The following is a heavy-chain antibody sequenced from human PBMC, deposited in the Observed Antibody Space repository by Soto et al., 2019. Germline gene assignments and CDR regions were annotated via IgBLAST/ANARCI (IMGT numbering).Heavy chain of an antibody. CDR2: ISGSGGST. D-gene: IGHD6-13*01. CDR3: AKPNSSSWYSYYFDY. J-gene: IGHJ4*02. Sequence: GGSLRLSCAASGFTFSSYARSWVRQAPGKGLEWVSAISGSGGSTYYADSVKGRFTISRDNSKNTLYLQMNSLRAEDTAVYYCAKPNSSSWYSYYFDYWGQGTQVTVSS. CDR1: GFTFSSYA. V-gene: IGHV3-23*01.